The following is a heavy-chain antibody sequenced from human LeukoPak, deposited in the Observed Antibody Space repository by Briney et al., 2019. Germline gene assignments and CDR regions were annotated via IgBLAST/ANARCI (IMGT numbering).Heavy chain of an antibody. Sequence: SGGSLRLSCAASGFTFSSYAMNWVRQAPGKGLEWVSSIGSSSVSIYYADSMKGRFTISGDNAKNSLYLQMNSLRAEDTAVYYCARDGKTTRVGAFDIWGQGTMVTVSS. J-gene: IGHJ3*02. CDR1: GFTFSSYA. V-gene: IGHV3-21*01. CDR2: IGSSSVSI. CDR3: ARDGKTTRVGAFDI. D-gene: IGHD1/OR15-1a*01.